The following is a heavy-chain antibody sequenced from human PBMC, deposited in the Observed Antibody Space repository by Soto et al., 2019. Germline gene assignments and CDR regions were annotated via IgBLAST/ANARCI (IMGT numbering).Heavy chain of an antibody. CDR3: AAAFLAAEIDF. J-gene: IGHJ4*01. D-gene: IGHD6-13*01. Sequence: GGSLRLSCAASGFTFSNCAMHWIRQAPGRGLEWVALISNDGTNKYYADSVKGRLTISRDNSKSILYLQMNSLRAEDTALYYCAAAFLAAEIDFWGHGTLVTVSS. V-gene: IGHV3-30-3*01. CDR1: GFTFSNCA. CDR2: ISNDGTNK.